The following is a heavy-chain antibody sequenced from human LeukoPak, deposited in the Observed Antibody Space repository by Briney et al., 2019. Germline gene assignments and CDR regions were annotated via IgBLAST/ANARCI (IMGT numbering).Heavy chain of an antibody. CDR1: GGSISSSSYY. V-gene: IGHV4-39*07. CDR3: ARAGSGWSPYAFDI. Sequence: SETLSLTCTVSGGSISSSSYYWGWIRQPPGKGLEWIGSIYYSGSTYYNPSLKSRVIISVDTSKNQFSLKLSSVTAADTAVYYCARAGSGWSPYAFDIWGQGTMVTVSS. CDR2: IYYSGST. D-gene: IGHD6-19*01. J-gene: IGHJ3*02.